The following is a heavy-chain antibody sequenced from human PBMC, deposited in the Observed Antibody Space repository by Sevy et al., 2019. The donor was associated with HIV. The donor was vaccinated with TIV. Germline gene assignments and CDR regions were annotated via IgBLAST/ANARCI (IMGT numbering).Heavy chain of an antibody. Sequence: SETLSLTCTVSGGSVSSSSHYWGWIRQPPEKGLEWIGRIYYGGSTHFNPSLRSRVTIFVDTSKNQVSLKLSSVTAADTAVYFCARTPPSDAFDLWGQGTVVTVSS. J-gene: IGHJ3*01. CDR3: ARTPPSDAFDL. CDR2: IYYGGST. CDR1: GGSVSSSSHY. V-gene: IGHV4-39*01.